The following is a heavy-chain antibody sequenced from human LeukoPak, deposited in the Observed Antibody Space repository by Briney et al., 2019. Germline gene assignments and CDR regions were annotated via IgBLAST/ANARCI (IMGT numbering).Heavy chain of an antibody. D-gene: IGHD2-15*01. J-gene: IGHJ5*02. V-gene: IGHV1-2*02. CDR3: ARDQAVVVVAASNWFDP. Sequence: GASVKVSCKASGYTFTGYYMHWVRQAPGQGLEWMGWINPNSGGTNYAQKFQGRVTMTRDTSISTAYMELSRLRSDDTAVCYCARDQAVVVVAASNWFDPWGQGTLVTVSS. CDR1: GYTFTGYY. CDR2: INPNSGGT.